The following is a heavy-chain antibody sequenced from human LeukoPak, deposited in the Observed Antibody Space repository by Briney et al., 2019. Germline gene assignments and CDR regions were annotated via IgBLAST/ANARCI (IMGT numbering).Heavy chain of an antibody. Sequence: GGSLRLSCAASGFTVSSNYMNWVRQAPGKGLEWVSVIYGGGNIYYADSVKGRFTISRDNSKNTLYLQLTSLRLEDTALYYCVKDLTGTWSFDYWGQGTLVTVSS. V-gene: IGHV3-53*05. D-gene: IGHD3-9*01. CDR2: IYGGGNI. J-gene: IGHJ4*02. CDR1: GFTVSSNY. CDR3: VKDLTGTWSFDY.